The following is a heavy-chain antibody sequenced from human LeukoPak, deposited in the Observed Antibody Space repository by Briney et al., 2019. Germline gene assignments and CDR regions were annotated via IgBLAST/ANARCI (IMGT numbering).Heavy chain of an antibody. Sequence: QTGGSLRLSCTVSGFIFSDFSMSWVRQAPGKGLEWVSYISRSSSTIYYADSVKGRFTISRDNAKNSLYLQMNSLRAEDTAVYYCARDRHYDSSVFNPWGQGTLVTVSS. D-gene: IGHD3-22*01. J-gene: IGHJ5*02. CDR2: ISRSSSTI. V-gene: IGHV3-48*01. CDR1: GFIFSDFS. CDR3: ARDRHYDSSVFNP.